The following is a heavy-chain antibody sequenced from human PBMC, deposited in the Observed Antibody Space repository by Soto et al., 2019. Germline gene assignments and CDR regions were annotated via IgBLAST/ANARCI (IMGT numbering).Heavy chain of an antibody. D-gene: IGHD2-15*01. J-gene: IGHJ4*02. CDR2: NSRDGRVD. Sequence: QVQLVESGGGVVQPGRSLRLSCAASGFTFSSYGMHWVRQAPGKGLEWVAVNSRDGRVDYYADSVKGRFTISRDNSKNTLYLQMNSLRAEDTAVYYCAKEGDIVAVLSFDYWGQGTLVTVSS. CDR1: GFTFSSYG. V-gene: IGHV3-30*18. CDR3: AKEGDIVAVLSFDY.